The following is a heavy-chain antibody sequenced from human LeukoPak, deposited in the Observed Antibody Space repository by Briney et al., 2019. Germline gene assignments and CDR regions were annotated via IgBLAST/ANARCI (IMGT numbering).Heavy chain of an antibody. J-gene: IGHJ4*02. D-gene: IGHD6-19*01. CDR2: IYYSGST. CDR1: GGSISSYY. Sequence: SETLSLTCTVSGGSISSYYWSWIRQPPGKGLEWIGYIYYSGSTNYNPSLKSRVTISVDTSKNQFSLKLSSVTAADTAVYYCARDKKYSSGYFDYWGQGTLVTVS. CDR3: ARDKKYSSGYFDY. V-gene: IGHV4-59*01.